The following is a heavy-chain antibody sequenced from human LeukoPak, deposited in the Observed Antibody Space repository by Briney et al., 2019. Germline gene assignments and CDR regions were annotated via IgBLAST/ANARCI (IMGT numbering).Heavy chain of an antibody. CDR1: GFTVSSNY. J-gene: IGHJ4*02. CDR3: ARDPLRQQLVD. D-gene: IGHD6-13*01. Sequence: PGGSLRLSCAASGFTVSSNYMSWVRQAPGKGLEWVSVIYSSGSTYYADSVKGRFTISRDNSKNTLYLQMNSLRVEDTAVYYCARDPLRQQLVDWGQGTLVTVSS. V-gene: IGHV3-53*01. CDR2: IYSSGST.